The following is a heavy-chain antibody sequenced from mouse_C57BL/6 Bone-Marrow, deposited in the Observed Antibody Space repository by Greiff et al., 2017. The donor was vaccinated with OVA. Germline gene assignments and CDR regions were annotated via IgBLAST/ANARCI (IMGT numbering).Heavy chain of an antibody. D-gene: IGHD1-2*01. CDR1: GYTFTTYP. Sequence: QVQLKESGAELVKPGASVKMSCKASGYTFTTYPIEWMKQNHGKSLEWIGNFHPYNDDTKYNEKFKGKATLTVEKSSSTVYLELSRLTFDDSAVYYCARPHYYGSWFAYWGQGTLVTVSA. CDR2: FHPYNDDT. J-gene: IGHJ3*01. CDR3: ARPHYYGSWFAY. V-gene: IGHV1-47*01.